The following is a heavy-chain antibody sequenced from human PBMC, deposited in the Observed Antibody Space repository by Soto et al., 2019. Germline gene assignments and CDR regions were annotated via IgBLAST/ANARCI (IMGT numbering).Heavy chain of an antibody. D-gene: IGHD2-2*01. Sequence: SETLSLTCTVSGDSISVSYWSWIRQPPGKGLEWIGDIYYSGSTHYNPSLKSRVSISVDTSKNQFSLKLTSVTAADTAVYYCARGYDHGDKWGQGTLVTVSS. CDR2: IYYSGST. J-gene: IGHJ4*02. V-gene: IGHV4-59*01. CDR3: ARGYDHGDK. CDR1: GDSISVSY.